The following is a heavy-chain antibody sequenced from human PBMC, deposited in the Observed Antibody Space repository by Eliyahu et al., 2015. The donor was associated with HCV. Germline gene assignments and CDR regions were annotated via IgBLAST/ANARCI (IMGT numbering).Heavy chain of an antibody. CDR2: TYYRXKWYN. V-gene: IGHV6-1*01. J-gene: IGHJ6*02. CDR3: ARSPGYSSGWGRPYYYYGLDV. CDR1: GXSXSSXSFX. Sequence: QVQLQQSGPGLVKPSQTLPLTCGIPGXSXSSXSFXWNWIXQSPSRGLEWXGRTYYRXKWYNDYAVSXKSRININPDTSKNQFSLHLNSVTPEDTAVYYCARSPGYSSGWGRPYYYYGLDVWGQGTTVTVSS. D-gene: IGHD6-19*01.